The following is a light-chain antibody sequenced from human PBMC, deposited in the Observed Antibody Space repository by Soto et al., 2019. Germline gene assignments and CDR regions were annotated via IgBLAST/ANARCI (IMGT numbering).Light chain of an antibody. CDR2: WAA. CDR3: QQYYSSPCS. V-gene: IGKV4-1*01. CDR1: QNVLWSSNNKNY. J-gene: IGKJ2*03. Sequence: DIVMTQSPDSLAVSLGERATINCKSSQNVLWSSNNKNYLAWYQQKPGQPPKLLIYWAATRESGVPDRFSGSGSGTDFTLTISSLQAEDVAVYYCQQYYSSPCSFGQGTKLEIK.